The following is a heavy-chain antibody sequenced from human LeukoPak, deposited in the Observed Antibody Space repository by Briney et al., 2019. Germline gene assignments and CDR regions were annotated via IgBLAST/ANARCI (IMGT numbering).Heavy chain of an antibody. CDR2: IYYSGST. Sequence: PSETLSLTCTVSGGSISSSSYYWGWIRQPPGKGLEWIGSIYYSGSTYYNPSLKSRVTISVDTSKNQFSLKLTSVTAADMAVYFCARQFLVGSTFHAFDLWGQGTRVTVSS. CDR3: ARQFLVGSTFHAFDL. CDR1: GGSISSSSYY. V-gene: IGHV4-39*07. J-gene: IGHJ3*01. D-gene: IGHD1-26*01.